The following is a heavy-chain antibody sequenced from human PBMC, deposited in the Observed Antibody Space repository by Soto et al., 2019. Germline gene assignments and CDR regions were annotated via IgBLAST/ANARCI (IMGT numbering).Heavy chain of an antibody. CDR2: IDPRSGGT. CDR1: GYPITTYY. Sequence: GASVKVSCKVSGYPITTYYIHWVRQAPGQGLERMGWIDPRSGGTVYEQKFQGRVTMTRDTSISTVYMDLSGLTSDDTALYYCATDDYGIFPYWGQGSLVTVSS. V-gene: IGHV1-2*02. D-gene: IGHD3-10*01. CDR3: ATDDYGIFPY. J-gene: IGHJ4*02.